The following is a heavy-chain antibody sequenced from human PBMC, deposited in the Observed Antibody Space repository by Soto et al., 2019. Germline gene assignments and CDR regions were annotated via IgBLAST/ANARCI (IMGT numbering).Heavy chain of an antibody. Sequence: ASVKVSCKASGYTFTSYDINWVRQATGQGLEWMGWMNPNSGNTGYAQKFQGSVTMTRNTSTSTAYMKLSSLRSEDTAVYYCARDVSDPYYAILTGYYDPWGQGTLVTVSS. V-gene: IGHV1-8*01. J-gene: IGHJ5*02. D-gene: IGHD3-9*01. CDR1: GYTFTSYD. CDR3: ARDVSDPYYAILTGYYDP. CDR2: MNPNSGNT.